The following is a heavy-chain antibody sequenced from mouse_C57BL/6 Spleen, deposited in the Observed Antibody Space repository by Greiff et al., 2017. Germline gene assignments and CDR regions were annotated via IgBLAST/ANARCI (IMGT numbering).Heavy chain of an antibody. CDR1: GYTFTSYW. CDR2: IDPSDSYT. CDR3: ARGRDDYYAMDY. V-gene: IGHV1-69*01. J-gene: IGHJ4*01. Sequence: QVQLQQPGAELVMPGASVKLSCKASGYTFTSYWMHWVKQRPGQGLEWIGEIDPSDSYTNYNQKFKGKSTLTVDKSSSTAYMQLRSLTSEDSAVYYCARGRDDYYAMDYWGQGTSVTVSS.